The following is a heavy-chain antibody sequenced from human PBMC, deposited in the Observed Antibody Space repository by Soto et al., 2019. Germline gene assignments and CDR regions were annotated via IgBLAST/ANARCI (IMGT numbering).Heavy chain of an antibody. J-gene: IGHJ4*02. CDR1: GFTFSDYY. D-gene: IGHD3-9*01. CDR2: ISTGSSYT. CDR3: ARDTKGDEYDILTGFFEY. V-gene: IGHV3-11*05. Sequence: QVQLVESGGGLVEPGGSLRLSCAASGFTFSDYYMSWIREAPGKGLEWLAYISTGSSYTNYADSVKGRFTISRDDAKNSVFLQMNRLSADDTAVYYCARDTKGDEYDILTGFFEYLGKGNLVTVSS.